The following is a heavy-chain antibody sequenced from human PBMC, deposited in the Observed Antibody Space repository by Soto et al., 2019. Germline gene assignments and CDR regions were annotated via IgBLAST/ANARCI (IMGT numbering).Heavy chain of an antibody. Sequence: PGGSLRLSYAASGFTFSSYAMSWFRQAPWKGLEWVSAISGSGGSTYYADSVKGRFTISRDNSKNTLYLQMNSLRAEDTAVYYCANRRVVPATSAWFDPWGQGTLVTVSS. CDR2: ISGSGGST. J-gene: IGHJ5*02. V-gene: IGHV3-23*01. D-gene: IGHD2-2*01. CDR1: GFTFSSYA. CDR3: ANRRVVPATSAWFDP.